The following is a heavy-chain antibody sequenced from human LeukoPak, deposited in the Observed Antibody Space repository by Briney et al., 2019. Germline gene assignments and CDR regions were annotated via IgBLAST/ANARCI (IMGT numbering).Heavy chain of an antibody. CDR1: GYSISSGYY. CDR3: ARANSLDAFDI. D-gene: IGHD2-21*01. Sequence: SETLSLTCTVSGYSISSGYYWGWIRQPPGKGLEWIGSIYTSGSTNYNPSLKSRVTISVDTSKNQFSLKLSSVTAADTAVYYCARANSLDAFDIWGQGTMVTVSS. CDR2: IYTSGST. V-gene: IGHV4-38-2*02. J-gene: IGHJ3*02.